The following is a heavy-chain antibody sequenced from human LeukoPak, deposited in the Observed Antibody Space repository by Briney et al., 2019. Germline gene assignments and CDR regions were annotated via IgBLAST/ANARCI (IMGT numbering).Heavy chain of an antibody. CDR2: INPNSGGT. Sequence: ASVKVSCKASGYTFTGYYMHWVRQAPGQGLEWMGWINPNSGGTNYAQKFQGRVTMTRDTSISTAYMELSRLRSDDTAVYYCARDCVGFCGGGSDCWGQGPLVTVSS. CDR1: GYTFTGYY. CDR3: ARDCVGFCGGGSDC. V-gene: IGHV1-2*02. J-gene: IGHJ4*02. D-gene: IGHD2-15*01.